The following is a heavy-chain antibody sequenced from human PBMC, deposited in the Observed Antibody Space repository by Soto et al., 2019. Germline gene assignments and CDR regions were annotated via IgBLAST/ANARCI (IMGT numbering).Heavy chain of an antibody. J-gene: IGHJ4*02. CDR1: GFTVSSNY. Sequence: EVQLVESGGGLVQPGGSLRLSCAASGFTVSSNYMSWVRQAPGKGLEWVSVIYSGGSTYYADSVKGRFTISRHNSKNTLYLQMNSLRAEDTAVYYCARELLRGTVGGVALWGQGTLVTVSS. CDR2: IYSGGST. CDR3: ARELLRGTVGGVAL. D-gene: IGHD3-16*01. V-gene: IGHV3-53*04.